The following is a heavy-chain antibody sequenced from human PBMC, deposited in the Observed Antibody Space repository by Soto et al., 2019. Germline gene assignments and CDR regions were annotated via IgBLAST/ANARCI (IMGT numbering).Heavy chain of an antibody. Sequence: QVQLQESGPGLVKPSETLSLTCTVSGGSISTYYLSWIRQPPGKGLEWIGCIHDSGNTDYNPSLRSRVTISLNTSKNQFSLKLSSVTAADTAVYYCARPYSSGWRGVFDVWGQGTLVTVSP. CDR1: GGSISTYY. CDR3: ARPYSSGWRGVFDV. V-gene: IGHV4-59*08. D-gene: IGHD6-19*01. CDR2: IHDSGNT. J-gene: IGHJ3*01.